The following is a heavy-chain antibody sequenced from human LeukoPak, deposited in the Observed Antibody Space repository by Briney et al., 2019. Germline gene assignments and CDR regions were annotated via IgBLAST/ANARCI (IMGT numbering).Heavy chain of an antibody. CDR3: AREYTAMVTAYFDY. Sequence: GGSLRLSCAASGFTFDDYGMSWVRQAPGKGLEWVSGINWNGGSTGYADSVKGRFTISRDNAKYSLYLQMNSLRAEDTALYYCAREYTAMVTAYFDYWGQGTLVTVSS. D-gene: IGHD5-18*01. CDR2: INWNGGST. CDR1: GFTFDDYG. V-gene: IGHV3-20*04. J-gene: IGHJ4*02.